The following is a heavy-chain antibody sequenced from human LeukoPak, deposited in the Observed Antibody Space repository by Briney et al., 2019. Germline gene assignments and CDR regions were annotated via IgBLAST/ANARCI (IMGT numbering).Heavy chain of an antibody. CDR2: IYYSGST. Sequence: SETLSLTCTVSGVSISSNYWSWIRQPPGKGLEWIGYIYYSGSTYYNPSLKSRVTISVDTSKNQFSLKLSSVTAADTAVYYCARVGYYAKMNAFDIWGQGTMVTVSS. V-gene: IGHV4-59*06. J-gene: IGHJ3*02. CDR3: ARVGYYAKMNAFDI. D-gene: IGHD3-10*01. CDR1: GVSISSNY.